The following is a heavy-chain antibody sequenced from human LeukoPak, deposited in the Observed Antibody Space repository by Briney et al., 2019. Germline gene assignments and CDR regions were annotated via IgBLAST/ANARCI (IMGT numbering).Heavy chain of an antibody. D-gene: IGHD3-16*01. CDR3: ARDVEGGTFDI. V-gene: IGHV3-7*05. J-gene: IGHJ3*02. CDR1: GFTFSSFS. Sequence: PGGSLRLSCAASGFTFSSFSINWVRQAPGRGLEWVANIDQSGGRNNYVDSVKGRFTISRDNAKNSLFLEMSSLRADDTAVYFCARDVEGGTFDIWGQGTTVTVSS. CDR2: IDQSGGRN.